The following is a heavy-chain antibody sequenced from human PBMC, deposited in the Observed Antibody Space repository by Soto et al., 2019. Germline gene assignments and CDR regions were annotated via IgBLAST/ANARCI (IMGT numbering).Heavy chain of an antibody. CDR2: IIPIFGTA. CDR1: GGTFSSYA. Sequence: VKVSCKASGGTFSSYAISWVRQAPGQGLEWMGGIIPIFGTANYAQKFQGRVTITADESTSTAYMELSSLRSEDTAVYYCAWSGYFHYYYYGMDVWGQGTKVTVSS. V-gene: IGHV1-69*13. D-gene: IGHD3-3*01. CDR3: AWSGYFHYYYYGMDV. J-gene: IGHJ6*02.